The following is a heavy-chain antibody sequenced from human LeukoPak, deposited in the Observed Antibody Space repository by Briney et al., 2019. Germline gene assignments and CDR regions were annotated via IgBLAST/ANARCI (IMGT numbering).Heavy chain of an antibody. CDR3: ARGLRYCSGGSCYPQYFQH. CDR2: INHSGST. D-gene: IGHD2-15*01. J-gene: IGHJ1*01. V-gene: IGHV4-34*01. Sequence: SETLSLTCAVYGGSFSGYYWSWIRQPPGKGLEWIGEINHSGSTNYNPSLKGRVTISVDTSKNQFSLKLSSVTAADTAVYYCARGLRYCSGGSCYPQYFQHWGQGTLVTVSS. CDR1: GGSFSGYY.